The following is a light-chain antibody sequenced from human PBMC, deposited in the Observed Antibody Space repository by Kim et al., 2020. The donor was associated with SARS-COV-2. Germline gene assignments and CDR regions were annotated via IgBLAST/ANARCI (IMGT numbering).Light chain of an antibody. CDR2: GAS. CDR1: QSLTSNS. CDR3: QQYANSPNT. Sequence: LSPGRRATLSGRASQSLTSNSLAWYQQRHGQAPRLLIYGASNRDPTISDRFSGSGSGTDFTLTISRLGPGDSAVYFCQQYANSPNTFGQGTKLEI. V-gene: IGKV3-20*01. J-gene: IGKJ2*01.